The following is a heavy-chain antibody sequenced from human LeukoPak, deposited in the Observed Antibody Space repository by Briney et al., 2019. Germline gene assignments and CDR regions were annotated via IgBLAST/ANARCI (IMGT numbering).Heavy chain of an antibody. J-gene: IGHJ6*03. V-gene: IGHV4-39*07. Sequence: SETLSLTCTVSGGSISSSSYYWGWIRQPPGKGLEWIGSIYYSGSTYYNPSLKSRVTISVDTSKNQFSLKLSSVTAADTAVYYCARAGFSSGWGPGDYYYYYYMDVWGKGTTVTVSS. CDR1: GGSISSSSYY. CDR3: ARAGFSSGWGPGDYYYYYYMDV. CDR2: IYYSGST. D-gene: IGHD6-19*01.